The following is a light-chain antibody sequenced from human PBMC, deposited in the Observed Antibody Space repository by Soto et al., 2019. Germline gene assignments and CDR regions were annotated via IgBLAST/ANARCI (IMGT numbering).Light chain of an antibody. CDR1: SSDVGAYNY. Sequence: QSALTQPASVSGSPGQSITISCTGTSSDVGAYNYVSWYQQLPDKAPKLMIYDVTYRPSGVSNRFSGSKSGNTASLTISGLQAEDEADYFCSSYTPSSTLVFGGGTQLTVL. V-gene: IGLV2-14*03. CDR2: DVT. J-gene: IGLJ3*02. CDR3: SSYTPSSTLV.